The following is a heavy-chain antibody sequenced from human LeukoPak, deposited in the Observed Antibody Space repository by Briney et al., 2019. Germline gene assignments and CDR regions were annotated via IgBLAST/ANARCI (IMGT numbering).Heavy chain of an antibody. D-gene: IGHD2-21*02. CDR1: GFTFSSYNM. CDR3: AKAVTATSGRFSLDY. V-gene: IGHV4-4*02. CDR2: ISHSGST. Sequence: GSLRLSCAASGFTFSSYNMNWVRQPPGKGLEWIGEISHSGSTNYHPSLKSRVIISIDKSKNHFSLKLSSVTAADTAVYYCAKAVTATSGRFSLDYWGQGTLVTVSS. J-gene: IGHJ4*02.